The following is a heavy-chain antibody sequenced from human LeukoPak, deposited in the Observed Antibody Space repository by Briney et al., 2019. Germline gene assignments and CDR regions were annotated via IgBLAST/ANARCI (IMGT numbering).Heavy chain of an antibody. V-gene: IGHV4-34*01. CDR3: ARGEPNCSGGSCYSNWFDP. Sequence: SETQSLTCAVYGGSFSGYYWSWIRQPPGKGLEWIGEINHSGSTNYNPSLKSRVTISVDTSKNQFSLKLSSVTAADTAVYYCARGEPNCSGGSCYSNWFDPWGQGTLVTVSS. J-gene: IGHJ5*02. CDR2: INHSGST. CDR1: GGSFSGYY. D-gene: IGHD2-15*01.